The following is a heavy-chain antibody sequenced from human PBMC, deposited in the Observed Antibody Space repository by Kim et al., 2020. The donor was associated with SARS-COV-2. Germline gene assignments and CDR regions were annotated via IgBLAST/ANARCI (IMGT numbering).Heavy chain of an antibody. CDR3: ASWTIVPMDV. Sequence: SETLSLTCTVSGGSISSSSYYWGWIRQPPGKGLEWIGSIYYSGSTYYNPSLKSRVTISVDTSKNQFSLKLSSVTAADTAVYYCASWTIVPMDVWGQGTTVTVSS. V-gene: IGHV4-39*01. CDR1: GGSISSSSYY. CDR2: IYYSGST. D-gene: IGHD3-22*01. J-gene: IGHJ6*02.